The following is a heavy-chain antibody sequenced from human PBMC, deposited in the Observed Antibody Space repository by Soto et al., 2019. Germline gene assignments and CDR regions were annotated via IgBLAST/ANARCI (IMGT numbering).Heavy chain of an antibody. CDR1: DGSSLGRGCY. D-gene: IGHD3-9*01. CDR3: ARHPSQYVFFPGDYRMTDV. J-gene: IGHJ3*01. V-gene: IGHV4-39*01. Sequence: VVDGSSLGRGCYRSSKQQTPGKGLEWIGSIYYSGSTCYNPSLKSRVTISVDTSKNQFSLKLSSVTAADTAVYYCARHPSQYVFFPGDYRMTDV. CDR2: IYYSGST.